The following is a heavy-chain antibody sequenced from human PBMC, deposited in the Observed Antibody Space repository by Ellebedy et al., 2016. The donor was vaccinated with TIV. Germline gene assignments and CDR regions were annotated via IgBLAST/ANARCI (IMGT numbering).Heavy chain of an antibody. CDR1: GGSISSGDYY. CDR2: IYYSGST. V-gene: IGHV4-30-4*01. D-gene: IGHD3-10*01. J-gene: IGHJ4*02. Sequence: MPSETLSLTCTVSGGSISSGDYYWSWIRQPPGKGLEWIGYIYYSGSTYYNPSLKSRVTISVDTSKNQFSLKLSSVTAADTAVYYCARDVGPLWFGELSLDYWGQGTLVTVSS. CDR3: ARDVGPLWFGELSLDY.